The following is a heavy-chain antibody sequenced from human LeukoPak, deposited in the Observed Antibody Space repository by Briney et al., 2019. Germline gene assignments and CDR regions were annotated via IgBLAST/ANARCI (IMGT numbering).Heavy chain of an antibody. CDR2: IYYTGIT. D-gene: IGHD3-16*02. CDR3: TRHDAVPVIGHGMGV. J-gene: IGHJ6*02. Sequence: SETLSLTCTVSGGSISSYYWNWIRQPPGKGLEWIGYIYYTGITNYNPSLESRGTISVDTSKNQFSLKLNSVTAADTAVYYCTRHDAVPVIGHGMGVWGQGTTVTVSS. CDR1: GGSISSYY. V-gene: IGHV4-59*08.